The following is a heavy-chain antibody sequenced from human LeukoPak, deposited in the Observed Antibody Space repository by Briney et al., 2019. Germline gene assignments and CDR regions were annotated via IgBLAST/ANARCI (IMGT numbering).Heavy chain of an antibody. Sequence: SQTLSLTCAISGDSVSSNSAAWNWIRQPPSRGLEWLGRTYYRSKWYNDYAVSVKSRITVNPDPSKNQFSLQLNSVTPEDTAVYYCARDPGIVVTISFDYWGQGTLVTVSS. V-gene: IGHV6-1*01. CDR3: ARDPGIVVTISFDY. CDR1: GDSVSSNSAA. CDR2: TYYRSKWYN. J-gene: IGHJ4*02. D-gene: IGHD5-12*01.